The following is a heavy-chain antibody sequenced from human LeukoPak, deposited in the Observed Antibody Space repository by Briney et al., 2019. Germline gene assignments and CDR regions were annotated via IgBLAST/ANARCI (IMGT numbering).Heavy chain of an antibody. V-gene: IGHV3-23*01. CDR3: GKDPKRGYSYGRKYYNMDV. D-gene: IGHD5-18*01. CDR1: GFTFSNYA. CDR2: ITSYRRDT. J-gene: IGHJ6*03. Sequence: PGGSLRLSCEASGFTFSNYAMNWVRQTPGKGLEWVSSITSYRRDTYYADSVKGRLTISRDNSKNTLYLQMNSLRAEDTAVYYCGKDPKRGYSYGRKYYNMDVWGKGTTVTISS.